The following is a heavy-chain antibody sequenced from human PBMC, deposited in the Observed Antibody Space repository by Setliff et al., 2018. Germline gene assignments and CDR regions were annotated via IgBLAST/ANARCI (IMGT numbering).Heavy chain of an antibody. CDR3: ARSPQTGDGNYFDY. Sequence: KPSETLSLTCAVYGGSLSGNCWNWIRQPPGKGLEWIGEINHSGNTNYNPSLKSRVTISVDTSKNQFSLKLNSVTAADTAMYFCARSPQTGDGNYFDYWSQGTLVTVSS. J-gene: IGHJ4*02. D-gene: IGHD7-27*01. V-gene: IGHV4-34*01. CDR1: GGSLSGNC. CDR2: INHSGNT.